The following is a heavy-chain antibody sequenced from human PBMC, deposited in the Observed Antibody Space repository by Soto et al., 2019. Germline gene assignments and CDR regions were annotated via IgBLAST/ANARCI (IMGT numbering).Heavy chain of an antibody. CDR1: VYTFTSYG. D-gene: IGHD2-15*01. CDR2: IRPYNGNT. Sequence: QVHLVQSGAEVKKPGASMKVSCKASVYTFTSYGITWVRQAPGQGLEWMGRIRPYNGNTKYAQKFQGRVTMTADTSTSTAYMEPRSLRSDDTAVYYCARDLLVDDSAVDMWGQGKRVNVSS. V-gene: IGHV1-18*01. CDR3: ARDLLVDDSAVDM. J-gene: IGHJ3*02.